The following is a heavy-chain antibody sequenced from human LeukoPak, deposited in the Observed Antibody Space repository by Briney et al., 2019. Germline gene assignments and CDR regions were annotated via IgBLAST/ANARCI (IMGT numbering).Heavy chain of an antibody. J-gene: IGHJ6*02. D-gene: IGHD3-9*01. CDR1: GYTFTSYG. V-gene: IGHV1-18*01. CDR2: ISAYNGNT. Sequence: ASVKVSCKASGYTFTSYGISWVRQAPGQGLEWMGWISAYNGNTNYAQKLQGRVTMTTDTSTSTAYMELRSLRSDDTAVYYCARTPPYDILTGYQEYYYGMDVWGQGTTVTVSS. CDR3: ARTPPYDILTGYQEYYYGMDV.